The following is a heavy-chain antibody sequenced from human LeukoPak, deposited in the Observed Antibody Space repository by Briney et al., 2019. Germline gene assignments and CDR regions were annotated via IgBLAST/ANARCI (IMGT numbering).Heavy chain of an antibody. V-gene: IGHV4-30-4*01. CDR2: IYYSGST. D-gene: IGHD2-2*02. Sequence: SQTLSLTCTVSGGSISSGDYYWSWLRQPPGRGLEWIGYIYYSGSTYYNPSLKSRVTVSAATSKNQFSLKLSSVTAADTAVYYCASAIVVVPAAINYYYYGMDVWGQGTTVTVSS. CDR1: GGSISSGDYY. J-gene: IGHJ6*02. CDR3: ASAIVVVPAAINYYYYGMDV.